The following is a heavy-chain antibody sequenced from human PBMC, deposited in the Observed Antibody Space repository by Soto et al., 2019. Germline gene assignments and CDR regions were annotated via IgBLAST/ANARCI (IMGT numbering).Heavy chain of an antibody. CDR3: GSVRPSGYFVS. CDR2: VDFSGNT. D-gene: IGHD6-25*01. J-gene: IGHJ5*02. V-gene: IGHV4-59*01. CDR1: GGSFSSYY. Sequence: SETLSLTCTVSGGSFSSYYWTWIRQPPGKGLEWIGYVDFSGNTNYNHSIKSRVTISIDTSKNQFSLRLASVTAADTAFYYCGSVRPSGYFVSWGQGTLVTVSS.